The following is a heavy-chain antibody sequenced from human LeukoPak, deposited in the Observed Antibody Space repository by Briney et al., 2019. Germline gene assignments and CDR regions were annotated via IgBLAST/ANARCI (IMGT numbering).Heavy chain of an antibody. CDR1: GFTLSSYG. CDR3: AKDPEYSSSGLLDY. CDR2: MSYDGSNK. D-gene: IGHD6-6*01. J-gene: IGHJ4*02. V-gene: IGHV3-30*18. Sequence: PGGSVRLSCAASGFTLSSYGMPWVRQAPGKGPEGVAVMSYDGSNKYYADSVKGRFNISRDNSKNTLYLQMNSLRAEDTAVYYCAKDPEYSSSGLLDYWGQGTLVTVSS.